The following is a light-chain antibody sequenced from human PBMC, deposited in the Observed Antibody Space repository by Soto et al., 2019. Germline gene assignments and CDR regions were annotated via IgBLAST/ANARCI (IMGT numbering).Light chain of an antibody. CDR3: QQYDNVPRT. CDR2: DAS. CDR1: RAISNY. Sequence: DIQMTQSPSSLSASVGDRVTITCQASRAISNYLNWYQQKPWKAPKLLIYDASSLETGVPSRFSGSGSGTNFAFTISSLQPEDITTYYCQQYDNVPRTFGQGTKVEIK. J-gene: IGKJ1*01. V-gene: IGKV1-33*01.